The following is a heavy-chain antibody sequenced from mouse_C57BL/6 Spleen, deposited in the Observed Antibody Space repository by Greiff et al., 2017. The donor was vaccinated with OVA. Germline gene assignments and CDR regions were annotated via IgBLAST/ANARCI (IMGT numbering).Heavy chain of an antibody. Sequence: VQLQQSGAELVRPGASVTLSCMASGYTFTDYEMHWVKQTPVHGLEWIGAIDPETGGTAYNQKFKGKGILTADKSSSTAYMELRSLTSEDSAVYYWTRERDYDWYFDVWGTGTTVTVSS. CDR1: GYTFTDYE. CDR2: IDPETGGT. J-gene: IGHJ1*03. D-gene: IGHD2-4*01. CDR3: TRERDYDWYFDV. V-gene: IGHV1-15*01.